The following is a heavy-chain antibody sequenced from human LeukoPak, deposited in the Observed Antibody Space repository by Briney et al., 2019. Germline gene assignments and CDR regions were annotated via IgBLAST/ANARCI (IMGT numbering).Heavy chain of an antibody. J-gene: IGHJ4*02. CDR1: GFTFNSFA. CDR2: IQSDGSDK. CDR3: VKDSSSTWFGGDSK. Sequence: GGSLRLSCAASGFTFNSFAMHWVRQAPGKGLEHLAFIQSDGSDKYYADSVKGRFTISRDNSKNTLYLQMNSLRVEDTAVYYCVKDSSSTWFGGDSKWGQGTLVTVSS. D-gene: IGHD3-10*01. V-gene: IGHV3-30*02.